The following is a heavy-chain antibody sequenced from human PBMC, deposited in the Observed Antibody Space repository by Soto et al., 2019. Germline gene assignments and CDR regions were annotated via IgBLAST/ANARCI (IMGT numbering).Heavy chain of an antibody. V-gene: IGHV1-8*01. CDR1: GYNFTSYD. CDR3: ARGGDFFSAAPTNPFDY. J-gene: IGHJ4*02. D-gene: IGHD3-3*01. CDR2: MNPNRGNT. Sequence: QVQLVQSGAEVKKPGSSVKVSCKASGYNFTSYDINWVRQATGQGLEWMGWMNPNRGNTGYAQKFQGRVTMTRNTSISTAYMELSSLRSEDTAVYYWARGGDFFSAAPTNPFDYWGQGTLVTVSS.